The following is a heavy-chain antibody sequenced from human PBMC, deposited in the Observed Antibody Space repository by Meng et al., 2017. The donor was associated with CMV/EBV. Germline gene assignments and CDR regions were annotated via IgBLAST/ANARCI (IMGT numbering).Heavy chain of an antibody. CDR2: IYDIGST. D-gene: IGHD3-16*01. CDR3: AKGDGI. J-gene: IGHJ4*02. Sequence: GSLRLSCTVSGGSISSYFWSWVRQPPGKGLEWIGYIYDIGSTNYNPSLKSRVTISVDTSKNQFSLKLSFVTAADTAVYYCAKGDGIWGQGTLVTVSS. CDR1: GGSISSYF. V-gene: IGHV4-59*01.